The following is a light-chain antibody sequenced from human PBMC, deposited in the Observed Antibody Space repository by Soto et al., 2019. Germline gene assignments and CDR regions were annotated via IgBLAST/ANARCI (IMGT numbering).Light chain of an antibody. V-gene: IGKV3D-15*01. CDR3: QQYSSSRT. Sequence: EIVMTQSPATLSVSPVGRATLSCRASQSVSSNLAWYQQKPGQAPRLLIYDAPNRATGIPARFSGSGSETDFTLTISSLEPEDFAVYYCQQYSSSRTFGQGTKVDI. CDR1: QSVSSN. CDR2: DAP. J-gene: IGKJ1*01.